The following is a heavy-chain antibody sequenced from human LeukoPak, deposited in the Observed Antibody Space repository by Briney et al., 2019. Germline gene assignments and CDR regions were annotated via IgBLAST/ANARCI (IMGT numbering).Heavy chain of an antibody. CDR2: IYISGST. V-gene: IGHV4-4*07. J-gene: IGHJ4*02. Sequence: SETLSLTCTVSGGSISSYYWSWIRQPAGKGLEWIGRIYISGSTNYNPSFKSRVTISVDTSKNQFSLKLSSVTAADTAIYYCARENGDYHFFDYWGQGTLVTVSS. CDR3: ARENGDYHFFDY. CDR1: GGSISSYY. D-gene: IGHD4-17*01.